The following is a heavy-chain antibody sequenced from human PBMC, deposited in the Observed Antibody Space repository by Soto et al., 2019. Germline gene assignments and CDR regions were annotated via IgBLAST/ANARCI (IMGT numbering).Heavy chain of an antibody. CDR1: GFTFSIYA. V-gene: IGHV3-23*01. CDR2: ISGSGGST. CDR3: AKDPRIYSSSWNWFDP. J-gene: IGHJ5*02. Sequence: PGGSLELSCAASGFTFSIYAMSWVRQAPGKGLEWVSAISGSGGSTYYADSVKGRFTISRDNSKNTLYLQMNSLRAEDTAVYYCAKDPRIYSSSWNWFDPWGQGTLVTVSS. D-gene: IGHD6-13*01.